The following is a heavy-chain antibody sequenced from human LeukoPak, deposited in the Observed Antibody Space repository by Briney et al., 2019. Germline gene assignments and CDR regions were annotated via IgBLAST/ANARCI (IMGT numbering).Heavy chain of an antibody. D-gene: IGHD3-10*01. Sequence: GGSLIVSCAATGFTFSSYVMHLVRQAPGSWLALVAFIRYDGSNKYYADSVKGRFTISRDNSKNTLYLQMNSLRAEDTAVYYCAKSYYGSGSPPLDYWGQGTLVTVSS. V-gene: IGHV3-30*02. J-gene: IGHJ4*02. CDR3: AKSYYGSGSPPLDY. CDR2: IRYDGSNK. CDR1: GFTFSSYV.